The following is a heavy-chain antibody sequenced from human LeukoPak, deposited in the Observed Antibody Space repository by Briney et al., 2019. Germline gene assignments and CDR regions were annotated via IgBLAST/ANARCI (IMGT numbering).Heavy chain of an antibody. J-gene: IGHJ6*02. D-gene: IGHD2-2*01. CDR3: AKDIVVVPAATRNDYYYYGMDV. CDR1: GFTFCSFG. Sequence: GVSLRLSCAASGFTFCSFGMHWVRQAPGKGRVGLAVISYDGSNKYYADPVRGRFTISRDNSKNTLYLQMNSLRAEDTAVYYCAKDIVVVPAATRNDYYYYGMDVWGQGTTVTVSS. V-gene: IGHV3-30*18. CDR2: ISYDGSNK.